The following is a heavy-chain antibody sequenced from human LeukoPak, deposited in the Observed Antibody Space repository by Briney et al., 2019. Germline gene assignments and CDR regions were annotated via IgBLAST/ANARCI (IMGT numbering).Heavy chain of an antibody. CDR1: GGSISSGGYY. CDR3: ASQPVGAPWYFDY. Sequence: PSEILSLTCTVSGGSISSGGYYWSWIRQHPGKGLEWIGYIYYSGSTYYNPSLKSRVTISVDTSKNQFSLKLSSVTAADTAVYYCASQPVGAPWYFDYWGQGTLVTVSS. J-gene: IGHJ4*02. CDR2: IYYSGST. D-gene: IGHD1-26*01. V-gene: IGHV4-31*03.